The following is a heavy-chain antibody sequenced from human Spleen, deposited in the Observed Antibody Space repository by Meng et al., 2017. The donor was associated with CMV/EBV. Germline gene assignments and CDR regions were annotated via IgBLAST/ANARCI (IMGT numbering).Heavy chain of an antibody. CDR1: GFNVSSNY. V-gene: IGHV3-66*02. D-gene: IGHD1-26*01. CDR3: ARGIEVGASPLGFDY. J-gene: IGHJ4*02. Sequence: SGFNVSSNYMSWVRQAPGKGLEWVSVIYSGGSTYYADSVKGRFTISRDNSKNTLYLQMNSLRAEDTAVYYCARGIEVGASPLGFDYWGQGTLVTVSS. CDR2: IYSGGST.